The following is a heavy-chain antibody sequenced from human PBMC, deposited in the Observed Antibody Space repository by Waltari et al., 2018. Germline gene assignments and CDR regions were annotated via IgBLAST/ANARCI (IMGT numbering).Heavy chain of an antibody. J-gene: IGHJ4*02. CDR2: ISNGGTRT. V-gene: IGHV3-23*01. D-gene: IGHD6-13*01. Sequence: EVQLLESGGGLVYPGGSLRLSCTASGFSFNTYGMRWVRQAPGKGLEWVSVISNGGTRTAYADSVKGRFTVSRDNSKNTLYLQMNSLRVEDTAVYYCVGDSSSWYFDYWGPGTLVTVSS. CDR1: GFSFNTYG. CDR3: VGDSSSWYFDY.